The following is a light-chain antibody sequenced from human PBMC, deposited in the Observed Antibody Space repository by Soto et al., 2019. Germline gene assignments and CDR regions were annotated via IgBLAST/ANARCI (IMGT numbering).Light chain of an antibody. V-gene: IGKV1-33*01. J-gene: IGKJ3*01. CDR1: HDITSF. Sequence: DIQMTQSPSSLAASVGDRVTITCQASHDITSFLNWYQHKPGRAPKLLIYDASILYAGLPTRFSGSGSGTHFPFTSSSLQPEDVATYYCQHYDYLPMFGPGTTVDFK. CDR2: DAS. CDR3: QHYDYLPM.